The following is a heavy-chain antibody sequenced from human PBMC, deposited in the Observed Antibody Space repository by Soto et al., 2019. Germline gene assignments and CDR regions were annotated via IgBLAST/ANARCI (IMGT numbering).Heavy chain of an antibody. J-gene: IGHJ3*02. V-gene: IGHV1-18*01. CDR2: INTYNGNT. CDR1: GYTFPSHG. Sequence: VQLVQSGVEVKKPGASVKVSCKASGYTFPSHGISWVRPAPGQGLEWMGWINTYNGNTNYAQKVQGRVTMTTETTTSTAYMELRSLRSDDTAVYYCARDLLYSTRSTVRFDIWGQGTMLTVSS. CDR3: ARDLLYSTRSTVRFDI. D-gene: IGHD6-13*01.